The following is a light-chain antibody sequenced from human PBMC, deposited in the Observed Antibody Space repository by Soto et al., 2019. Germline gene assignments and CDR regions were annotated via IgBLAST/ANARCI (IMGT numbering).Light chain of an antibody. CDR2: NNH. J-gene: IGLJ1*01. CDR1: SSNIGSKT. CDR3: AAWDDSLNACV. V-gene: IGLV1-44*01. Sequence: QSVLTQAPSASGTPGQRGTISYSGSSSNIGSKTVNWYQQLPGMAPKLLIFNNHQRPSGVPDRFSGSKSGTSASLAISGLQSEDEADYYCAAWDDSLNACVFGTGTKVTVL.